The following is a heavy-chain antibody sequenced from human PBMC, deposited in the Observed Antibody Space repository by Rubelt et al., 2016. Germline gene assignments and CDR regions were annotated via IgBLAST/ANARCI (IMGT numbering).Heavy chain of an antibody. D-gene: IGHD5-24*01. CDR1: GGSISNYY. J-gene: IGHJ4*02. CDR2: IYYSGST. CDR3: ARGQGRDGYIH. Sequence: QVQLQESGPGLVKPSETLSLTCTVSGGSISNYYWSWIRQPPGKGLEWIGNIYYSGSTNYNHSLKSRVTISVDTSKNQFSLKLRSVTAADTAVDYCARGQGRDGYIHWGQGTLVTVSS. V-gene: IGHV4-59*01.